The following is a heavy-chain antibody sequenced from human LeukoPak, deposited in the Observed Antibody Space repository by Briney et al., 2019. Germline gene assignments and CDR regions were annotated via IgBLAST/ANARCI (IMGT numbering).Heavy chain of an antibody. J-gene: IGHJ4*02. D-gene: IGHD3-22*01. CDR1: GGSISNSY. V-gene: IGHV4-59*01. Sequence: PSETLSLTCIVSGGSISNSYWSWIRQPPGKGLEWIGYVFYSGHTNYNPSLKRRVTISVETSKNQFSLKLSSVTAEDTAVYHCTRAHVYYFDTTADPTPMDYWGQGTLVTVSS. CDR2: VFYSGHT. CDR3: TRAHVYYFDTTADPTPMDY.